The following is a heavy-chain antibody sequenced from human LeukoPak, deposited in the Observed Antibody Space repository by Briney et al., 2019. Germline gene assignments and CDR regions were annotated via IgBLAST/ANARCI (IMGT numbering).Heavy chain of an antibody. V-gene: IGHV3-11*01. CDR2: ISSSSNNI. J-gene: IGHJ4*02. D-gene: IGHD5-18*01. Sequence: PGGSLRLSCAASGFTFSDYHMTWIRQAPGKGLEWVSYISSSSNNIHYANSVRGRFTISRDNAKNSVYLQMNSLRAEDTAIYYCMTAAGYNFGQYWGQGTLVTVSS. CDR1: GFTFSDYH. CDR3: MTAAGYNFGQY.